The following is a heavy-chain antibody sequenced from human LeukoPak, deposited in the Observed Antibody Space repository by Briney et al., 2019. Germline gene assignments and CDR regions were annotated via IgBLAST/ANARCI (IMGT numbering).Heavy chain of an antibody. CDR2: INPSGGST. D-gene: IGHD3/OR15-3a*01. J-gene: IGHJ4*02. CDR1: GYTFTSYY. CDR3: ALIFRDYAFDY. V-gene: IGHV1-46*01. Sequence: GASVKVSCKASGYTFTSYYMHWVQQAPGQGLEWMGIINPSGGSTSYAQKFQGRVTMTRDMSTSTVYMELSSLRSEDTAVYYCALIFRDYAFDYWGQGTLVTVSS.